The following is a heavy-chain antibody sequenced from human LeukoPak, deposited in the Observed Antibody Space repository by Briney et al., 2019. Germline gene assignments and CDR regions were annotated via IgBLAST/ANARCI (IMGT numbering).Heavy chain of an antibody. CDR3: ARDLAYSRLDY. CDR2: INPDGNKK. V-gene: IGHV3-7*01. Sequence: GGSLRLSCAVSGLTFSSSWMDWVRQAPGKGLEWVASINPDGNKKYSADSVKGRFTISRDNAENSLYLQMNSQRVEDTAFYYCARDLAYSRLDYWGQGMLVTVSS. D-gene: IGHD5-18*01. J-gene: IGHJ4*02. CDR1: GLTFSSSW.